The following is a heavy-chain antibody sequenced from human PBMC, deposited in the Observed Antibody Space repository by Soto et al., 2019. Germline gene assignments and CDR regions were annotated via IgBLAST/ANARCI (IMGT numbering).Heavy chain of an antibody. CDR2: ISYDGSEK. CDR3: VKDRVPGAYGHYYGMDV. Sequence: GGSLRLSCRVSGFTFNNSGMHWVRRAPGKGLEWMAVISYDGSEKHYADSMKGRLTISRDNSKDTLHLQMNSLRAEDTAIYFCVKDRVPGAYGHYYGMDVWGQGTTVTVSS. J-gene: IGHJ6*02. CDR1: GFTFNNSG. V-gene: IGHV3-30*18. D-gene: IGHD5-12*01.